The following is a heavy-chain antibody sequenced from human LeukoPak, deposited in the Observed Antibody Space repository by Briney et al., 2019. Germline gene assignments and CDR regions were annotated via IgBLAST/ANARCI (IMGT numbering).Heavy chain of an antibody. CDR3: AGAPNPSYFDY. V-gene: IGHV4-39*01. Sequence: SETLSPTCTVSGGSISSRIYYWGWIRQPPGKGLEWIGGISYSGSTNYNPSLKSRLTISVDTSKNQCSLKLSSVTAADTAMYYCAGAPNPSYFDYWGQGPLVTVSS. J-gene: IGHJ4*02. CDR2: ISYSGST. CDR1: GGSISSRIYY. D-gene: IGHD2-8*01.